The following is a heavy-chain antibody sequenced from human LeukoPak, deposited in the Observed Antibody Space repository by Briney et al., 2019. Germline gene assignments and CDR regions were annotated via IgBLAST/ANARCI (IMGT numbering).Heavy chain of an antibody. D-gene: IGHD5-24*01. CDR3: ARVSRKDGYD. CDR1: GFTFSTYG. CDR2: ISYDGSTK. Sequence: GGSLRLSCTASGFTFSTYGMHWVRQAPGKGLEWVTLISYDGSTKYYSDSVKGRFTISRDNAKNTLYLQMNSLRAEDTAVYYCARVSRKDGYDWGQGTLVTVSS. J-gene: IGHJ4*02. V-gene: IGHV3-30*03.